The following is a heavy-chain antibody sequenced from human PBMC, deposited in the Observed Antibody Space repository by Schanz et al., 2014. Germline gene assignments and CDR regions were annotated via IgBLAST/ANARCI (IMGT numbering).Heavy chain of an antibody. V-gene: IGHV3-48*01. CDR1: GFTFSSYS. D-gene: IGHD1-1*01. CDR2: ISGSSRTI. Sequence: VQVVQSGGGLVKPGGSLRLSCTASGFTFSSYSMNWVRQAPGKGPEWVSYISGSSRTIYYADSMKGRFTVSRDNAENALYLQMNTLRAEDTALYYCARDRRNADLDYWGQGTLVTVSS. J-gene: IGHJ4*02. CDR3: ARDRRNADLDY.